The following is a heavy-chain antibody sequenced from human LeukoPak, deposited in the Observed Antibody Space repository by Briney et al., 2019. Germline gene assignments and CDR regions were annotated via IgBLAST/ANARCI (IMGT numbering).Heavy chain of an antibody. D-gene: IGHD6-6*01. V-gene: IGHV3-30-3*01. J-gene: IGHJ4*02. CDR1: GFTFSAHS. CDR2: ISYDGSIK. Sequence: GGSLRLSCAASGFTFSAHSVHWVRQPPGKGLEWVTFISYDGSIKYYADSVKGRFTISRDNSKNTLYLQMNSLRAEDTALYYCAKGLEYSSSSPPDYWGQGTLVTVSS. CDR3: AKGLEYSSSSPPDY.